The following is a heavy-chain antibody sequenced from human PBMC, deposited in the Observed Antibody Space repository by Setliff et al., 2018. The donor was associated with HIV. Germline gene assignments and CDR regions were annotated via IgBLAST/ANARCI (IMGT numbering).Heavy chain of an antibody. CDR3: ARDRYTWNYGKNYMDV. D-gene: IGHD1-7*01. V-gene: IGHV3-48*01. CDR2: ISSSSSTV. Sequence: PGGSLRLSCAASGFTFSSYSLNWVRQAPGKGLEWVSYISSSSSTVFYADSVKGRFTISRDDAKNSLFLQMNSLRAEDTAVYYCARDRYTWNYGKNYMDVWGKGTTVTVSS. CDR1: GFTFSSYS. J-gene: IGHJ6*03.